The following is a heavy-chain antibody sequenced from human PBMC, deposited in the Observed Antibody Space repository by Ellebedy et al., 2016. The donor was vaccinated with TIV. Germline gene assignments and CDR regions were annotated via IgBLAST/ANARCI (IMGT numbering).Heavy chain of an antibody. D-gene: IGHD3-22*01. CDR2: ITESGGNT. CDR1: GLTFSSHA. J-gene: IGHJ6*02. CDR3: AKGWAGNYNGNSGPRYMDV. V-gene: IGHV3-23*01. Sequence: GESLKISCAASGLTFSSHAMSWVRQAPGKGLEWVSSITESGGNTYCADSVKGRFTIASDNSKNTRYLQMNSLRAEDTAVYYCAKGWAGNYNGNSGPRYMDVWGQGTTVTVSS.